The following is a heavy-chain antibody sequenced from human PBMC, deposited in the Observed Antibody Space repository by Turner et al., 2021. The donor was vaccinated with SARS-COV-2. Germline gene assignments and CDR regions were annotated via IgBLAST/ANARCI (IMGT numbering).Heavy chain of an antibody. CDR1: GGTFRSYV. J-gene: IGHJ4*02. CDR3: ARDLGYSGYGASPYFDY. CDR2: IIPIFGTA. D-gene: IGHD5-12*01. Sequence: QVQLVQSGAEVKKPGSSVKVACKASGGTFRSYVISWVRQAPGQGLEWMGVIIPIFGTANYAQKFQGRVTITADESTSTAYMELCSLISEDTAVYYGARDLGYSGYGASPYFDYWGQGTLVTVSS. V-gene: IGHV1-69*01.